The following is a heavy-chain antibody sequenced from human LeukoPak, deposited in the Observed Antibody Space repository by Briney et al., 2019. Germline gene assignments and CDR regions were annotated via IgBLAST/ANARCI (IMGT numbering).Heavy chain of an antibody. J-gene: IGHJ6*03. CDR2: MNPNSGNT. D-gene: IGHD6-19*01. V-gene: IGHV1-8*01. Sequence: ASVKVSCKASGYTFTSYDINWERQATGQGLEWMGWMNPNSGNTGYAQKFQGRVTMTRNTSISTAYMELSSLRSEDTAVYYCAREGAAVAGNYYYYYMDVWGKGTTVTMSS. CDR1: GYTFTSYD. CDR3: AREGAAVAGNYYYYYMDV.